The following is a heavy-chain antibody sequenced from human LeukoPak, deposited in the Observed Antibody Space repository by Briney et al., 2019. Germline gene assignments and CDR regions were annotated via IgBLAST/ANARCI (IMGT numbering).Heavy chain of an antibody. J-gene: IGHJ4*02. Sequence: GGSLRLSCAASGFTFSSYAMSWVRQAPGKGLEWVSAISGSCGSTYYAESVKGRFTISRDNSKNTLYLQMNSLRAEDTAVYYCANFGSGSYVGGFDYWGQGTLVTVSS. CDR1: GFTFSSYA. CDR3: ANFGSGSYVGGFDY. D-gene: IGHD3-10*01. CDR2: ISGSCGST. V-gene: IGHV3-23*01.